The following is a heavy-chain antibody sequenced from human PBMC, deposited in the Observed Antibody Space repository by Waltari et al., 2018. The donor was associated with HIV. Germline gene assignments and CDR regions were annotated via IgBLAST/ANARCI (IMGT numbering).Heavy chain of an antibody. V-gene: IGHV1-69*01. CDR1: VATFNSYS. CDR3: AREGFGNFNPGMDV. D-gene: IGHD3-10*01. J-gene: IGHJ6*02. Sequence: QVHLVQSVAEVKKHGSSVKVPCKASVATFNSYSMSWVRQAPGQGLEWMGVIIPMFGTANYAQKFQGRVTLTADESTSVVYMELSSLRSEDTAVYYCAREGFGNFNPGMDVWGQGTTVNVSS. CDR2: IIPMFGTA.